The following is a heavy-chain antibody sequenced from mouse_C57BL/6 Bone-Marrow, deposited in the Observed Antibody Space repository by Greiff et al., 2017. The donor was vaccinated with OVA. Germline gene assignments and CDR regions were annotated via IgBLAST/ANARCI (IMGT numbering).Heavy chain of an antibody. Sequence: EVQVVESGGGLVKPGGSLKLSCAASGFTFSSYAMSWVRQTPEKRLEWVATISDGGSYTYYPDNVKGRFTISRDNAKNNLYLQMSHLKSEDTAMYYCARDVGKGDAMDYWGQGTSVTVSS. J-gene: IGHJ4*01. CDR3: ARDVGKGDAMDY. CDR1: GFTFSSYA. V-gene: IGHV5-4*01. D-gene: IGHD2-1*01. CDR2: ISDGGSYT.